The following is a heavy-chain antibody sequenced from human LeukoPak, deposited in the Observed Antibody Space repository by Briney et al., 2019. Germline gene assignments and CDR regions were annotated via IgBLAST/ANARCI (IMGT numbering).Heavy chain of an antibody. V-gene: IGHV3-7*01. CDR2: IKEDGSEK. J-gene: IGHJ4*02. CDR3: ARDSFETDIDY. CDR1: GYLFSRYW. Sequence: GGSLRLSCAASGYLFSRYWMSWVRQAPGKGLEWVANIKEDGSEKYYVESMKGRFTISRDNVKNSLYLQINSLRAEDTAVYYCARDSFETDIDYWGQGTLVTVSS. D-gene: IGHD1-14*01.